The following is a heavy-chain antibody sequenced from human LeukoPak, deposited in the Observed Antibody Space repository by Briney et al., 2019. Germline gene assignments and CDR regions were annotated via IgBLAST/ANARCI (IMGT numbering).Heavy chain of an antibody. V-gene: IGHV4-30-4*08. CDR1: GGSISNNY. CDR3: ARESGYYGSGLFDP. J-gene: IGHJ5*02. Sequence: SETLSLTCSVSGGSISNNYWSWIRQPPGKGLEWIGYIYYSGSTYYNPSLKSRVTISVDTSKNQFSLKLSSVTAADTAVYYCARESGYYGSGLFDPWGQGTLVTVSS. D-gene: IGHD3-10*01. CDR2: IYYSGST.